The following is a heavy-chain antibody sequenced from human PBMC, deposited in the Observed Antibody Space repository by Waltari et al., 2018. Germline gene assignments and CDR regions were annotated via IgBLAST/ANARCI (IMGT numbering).Heavy chain of an antibody. CDR3: ARGMISLALIIGDY. D-gene: IGHD3-22*01. J-gene: IGHJ4*02. Sequence: QVQLVESGGGVVQPGRSLRLSCAASGFTFSSYAMPWVRQAPGKGLEWVAVISYDGSNKYYADSVKGRFTISRDNSKNTLYLQMNSLRAEDTAVYYCARGMISLALIIGDYWGQGTLVTVSS. CDR1: GFTFSSYA. CDR2: ISYDGSNK. V-gene: IGHV3-30*04.